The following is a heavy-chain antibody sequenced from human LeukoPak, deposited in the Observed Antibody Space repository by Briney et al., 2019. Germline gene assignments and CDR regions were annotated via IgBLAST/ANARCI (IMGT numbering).Heavy chain of an antibody. Sequence: SETLSLTCTVSGGSISSSSYYWGWIRQPPGKGLEWIGSIYYSGSTYYNPSLKSRVTISVDTSKNQFSLKLSSVTAADTAVYYCARLLGGGSSWFGLDAFDIWGQGTMVTVSS. V-gene: IGHV4-39*07. J-gene: IGHJ3*02. CDR2: IYYSGST. CDR1: GGSISSSSYY. D-gene: IGHD6-13*01. CDR3: ARLLGGGSSWFGLDAFDI.